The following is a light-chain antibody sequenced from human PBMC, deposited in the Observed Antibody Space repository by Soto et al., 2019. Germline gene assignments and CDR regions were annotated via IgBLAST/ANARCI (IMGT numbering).Light chain of an antibody. V-gene: IGKV1-17*01. CDR2: TVS. Sequence: DIQMTHSPSSLSASVGARVTITCRASQDIGKALDWYQQKPGEAPKRLIHTVSSLQSGVPSTFSGSGSGTEFTLTISSLQPEDFATFYCLQRKAFPLTFGQGTRLEIK. J-gene: IGKJ5*01. CDR1: QDIGKA. CDR3: LQRKAFPLT.